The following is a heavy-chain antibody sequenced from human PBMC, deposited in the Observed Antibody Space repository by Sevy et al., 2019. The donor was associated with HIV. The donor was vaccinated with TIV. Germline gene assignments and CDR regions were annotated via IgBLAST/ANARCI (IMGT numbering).Heavy chain of an antibody. D-gene: IGHD1-26*01. V-gene: IGHV6-1*01. CDR2: TYYRSKWYN. J-gene: IGHJ4*02. Sequence: KQSQTLSLTCAISGDSVSSNSAAWNWIRQSPSRGLEWLGRTYYRSKWYNDYSVSVKSRITINPDTTNNQFSLQLNSVTPKDTTAYYCARDRWELLHNHFDYWGQGTLVTVSS. CDR1: GDSVSSNSAA. CDR3: ARDRWELLHNHFDY.